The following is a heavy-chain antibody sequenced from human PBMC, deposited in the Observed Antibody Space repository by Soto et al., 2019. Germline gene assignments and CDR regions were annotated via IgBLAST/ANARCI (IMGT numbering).Heavy chain of an antibody. CDR1: GYTITGYY. J-gene: IGHJ4*02. D-gene: IGHD5-12*01. CDR2: INPNSGGT. CDR3: ASKGQRGYSGYVLFY. V-gene: IGHV1-2*02. Sequence: QVQLVQSGAEVKKPGASVKVSCKASGYTITGYYMHWVRQAPGQGLEWMGWINPNSGGTNYAQKFQGRVTMTRDTSISTAYMELSRLRSDDTAVYYCASKGQRGYSGYVLFYWGQGTLVTVSS.